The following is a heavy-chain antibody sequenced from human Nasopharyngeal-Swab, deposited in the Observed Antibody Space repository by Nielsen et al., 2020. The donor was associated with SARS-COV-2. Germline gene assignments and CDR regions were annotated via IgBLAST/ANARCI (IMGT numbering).Heavy chain of an antibody. CDR3: AKEEDYGIWTGHALAFEI. J-gene: IGHJ3*02. CDR1: GITFSSYV. V-gene: IGHV3-23*01. Sequence: GESLKISCAASGITFSSYVMSWVRQAPGKGLEWVSRISGNGGSTYHADSVKGRFTISRDNSKNTLYLQMNSLRAEDTAVYFCAKEEDYGIWTGHALAFEIWGQGTRVSVSS. CDR2: ISGNGGST. D-gene: IGHD3-9*01.